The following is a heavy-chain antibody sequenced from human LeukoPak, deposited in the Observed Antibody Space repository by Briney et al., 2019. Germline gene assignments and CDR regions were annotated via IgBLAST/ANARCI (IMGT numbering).Heavy chain of an antibody. Sequence: SETLXLTCTVSGGSISSSSYYWGWIRQPPGKGLEWIGSIYYSGSTYYNPSLKSRVTISVDTSKNQFSLKLSSVTAADTAVYYCATLGFSSGYYYYFDHWGQGTLVTVSS. D-gene: IGHD3-22*01. CDR2: IYYSGST. CDR3: ATLGFSSGYYYYFDH. J-gene: IGHJ4*02. CDR1: GGSISSSSYY. V-gene: IGHV4-39*07.